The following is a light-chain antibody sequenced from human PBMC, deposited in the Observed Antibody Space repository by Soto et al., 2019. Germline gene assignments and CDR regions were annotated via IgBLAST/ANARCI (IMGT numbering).Light chain of an antibody. V-gene: IGKV3-20*01. CDR3: QQYGGSIT. CDR1: QSVSGNY. Sequence: EIVLTQSPGTLSLYPGETATLSCRASQSVSGNYLAWYHHKPGQAPRLLIYDSSRRATGIPDRFSGSGSGTDFTLTISSLEPEDFAIYYCQQYGGSITFGQGTRLEIE. CDR2: DSS. J-gene: IGKJ5*01.